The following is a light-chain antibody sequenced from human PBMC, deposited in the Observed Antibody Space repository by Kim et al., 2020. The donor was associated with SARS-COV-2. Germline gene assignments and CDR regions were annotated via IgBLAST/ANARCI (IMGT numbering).Light chain of an antibody. CDR1: QSISTW. CDR2: KAS. J-gene: IGKJ3*01. Sequence: ASVGDRVSITCRASQSISTWLGWYQQKPGKAPKLLIYKASSLESGVPSRFSGSGSGTEFTLTISSLQPDDFATYYCQQYNDYPFTFGPGTKVDIK. CDR3: QQYNDYPFT. V-gene: IGKV1-5*03.